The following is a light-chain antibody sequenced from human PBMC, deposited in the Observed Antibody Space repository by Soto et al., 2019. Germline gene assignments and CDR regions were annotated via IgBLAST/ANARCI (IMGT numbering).Light chain of an antibody. V-gene: IGKV1-5*01. CDR3: QQYTNTNNPWM. CDR2: DAS. J-gene: IGKJ1*01. CDR1: QTISTW. Sequence: VTQSPPTLSAKEGDRVTITCRASQTISTWMAWYQQKPGKAPKLLVYDASTLQSGVASRFSGSGSGTEFTLIISGLQPDDSATYYCQQYTNTNNPWMFGQGTKVDI.